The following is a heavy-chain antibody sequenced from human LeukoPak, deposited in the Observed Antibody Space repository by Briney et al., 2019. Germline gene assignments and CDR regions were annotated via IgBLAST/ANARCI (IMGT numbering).Heavy chain of an antibody. CDR1: GYSFTSYW. Sequence: GYSLKISCKGAGYSFTSYWIGWVRQMGGKGLAGMGVIYPGDSDTRYIPSFQGQVTISADKSISTAYLEWSSLKASDTAMYYCARRGIAAAGVDYFDYWGQGTLVTVSS. CDR3: ARRGIAAAGVDYFDY. J-gene: IGHJ4*02. V-gene: IGHV5-51*01. D-gene: IGHD6-13*01. CDR2: IYPGDSDT.